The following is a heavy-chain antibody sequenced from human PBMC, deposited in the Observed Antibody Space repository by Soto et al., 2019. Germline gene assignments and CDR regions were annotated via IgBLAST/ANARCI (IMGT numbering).Heavy chain of an antibody. Sequence: GGSLRLSCAASGFTFSNFVMSWVRQAPGKGLEWVSGISGVGDTTYYGDSMKGRFTISRDNAKNSLYLEMNSLRAEDTAVYYCARESEDLTSNFDYWGQGTLVTVS. V-gene: IGHV3-23*01. CDR3: ARESEDLTSNFDY. CDR1: GFTFSNFV. J-gene: IGHJ4*02. CDR2: ISGVGDTT.